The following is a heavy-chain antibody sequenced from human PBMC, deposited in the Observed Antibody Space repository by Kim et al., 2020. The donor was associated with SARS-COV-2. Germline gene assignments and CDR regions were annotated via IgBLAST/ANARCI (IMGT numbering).Heavy chain of an antibody. V-gene: IGHV1-69*13. CDR2: IIPIFGTA. Sequence: SVKVSCKASGGTLSSYAISWVRQAPRQGLEWMGGIIPIFGTANYAQKFQGRVTITADESTSTAYMELSSLRSEDTAVYYCARGGVLWFGERNWFDPWGQGTLVTVSS. CDR1: GGTLSSYA. D-gene: IGHD3-10*01. J-gene: IGHJ5*02. CDR3: ARGGVLWFGERNWFDP.